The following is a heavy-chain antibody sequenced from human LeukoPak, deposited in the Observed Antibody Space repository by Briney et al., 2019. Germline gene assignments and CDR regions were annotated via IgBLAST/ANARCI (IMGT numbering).Heavy chain of an antibody. CDR1: GGSISSGGYS. V-gene: IGHV4-30-2*01. CDR3: ARATEKIYDY. Sequence: SETLSLTCAVSGGSISSGGYSWSWIRQPPGKGLEWIGYIYHSGSTYYNPSLKSRVTISVDRSKNQFSLKLSSVTAAGTAVYYCARATEKIYDYWGQGTLVTVSS. D-gene: IGHD4-11*01. CDR2: IYHSGST. J-gene: IGHJ4*02.